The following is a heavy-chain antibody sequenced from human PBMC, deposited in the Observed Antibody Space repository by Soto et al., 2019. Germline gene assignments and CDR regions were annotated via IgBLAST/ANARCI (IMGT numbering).Heavy chain of an antibody. D-gene: IGHD6-13*01. CDR2: INHSGST. J-gene: IGHJ6*02. CDR3: ARVRGQQLVRAYYYYGMDV. Sequence: SQTLSLTCAVYGGSFSGYYRRWIRQPPGKGLEWIGEINHSGSTNYNPSLESRVTISVDTSKNQFSLKLSSVTAADTAVYYCARVRGQQLVRAYYYYGMDVWGQGTTVTVSS. V-gene: IGHV4-34*01. CDR1: GGSFSGYY.